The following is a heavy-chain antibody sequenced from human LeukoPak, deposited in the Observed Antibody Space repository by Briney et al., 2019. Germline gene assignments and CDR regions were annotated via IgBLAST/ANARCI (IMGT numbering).Heavy chain of an antibody. J-gene: IGHJ5*02. V-gene: IGHV3-11*04. CDR1: GFTFSDYY. CDR2: IDTSGSPI. Sequence: GGSLRLSCAASGFTFSDYYMNWVRQAPGKGLEWVSYIDTSGSPIYYADSVKGRFTISRDNAKNSLYLQMNSLRADDTAVYYCARGPPLFDPWGQGALVTVSS. CDR3: ARGPPLFDP.